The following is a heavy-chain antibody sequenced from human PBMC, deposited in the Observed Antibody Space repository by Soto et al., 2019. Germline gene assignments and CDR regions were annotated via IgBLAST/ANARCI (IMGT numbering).Heavy chain of an antibody. D-gene: IGHD2-15*01. CDR3: ARGGYCSGGSCYSSDLYFDY. Sequence: GASVKVSCKASGYTFTSCGISWVRQAPGQGLEWMGWISAYNGNTNYAQKLQGRVTMTTDTSTSTAYMELRSLRSDDTAVYYCARGGYCSGGSCYSSDLYFDYWGQGTLVTVSS. CDR2: ISAYNGNT. V-gene: IGHV1-18*01. CDR1: GYTFTSCG. J-gene: IGHJ4*02.